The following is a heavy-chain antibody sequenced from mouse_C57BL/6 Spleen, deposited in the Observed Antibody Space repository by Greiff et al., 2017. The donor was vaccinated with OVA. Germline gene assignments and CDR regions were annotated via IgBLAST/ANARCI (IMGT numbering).Heavy chain of an antibody. J-gene: IGHJ4*01. CDR1: GYAFSSYW. D-gene: IGHD2-1*01. V-gene: IGHV1-80*01. Sequence: VQLVESGAELVKPGASVKISCKASGYAFSSYWMNWVKQRPGKGLEWIGQIYPGDGDTNYNGKFKGKATLTADKSSSTAYMQLSSLTSEDSAVYFCARHYGNFDYYAMDYWGQGTSVTVSS. CDR3: ARHYGNFDYYAMDY. CDR2: IYPGDGDT.